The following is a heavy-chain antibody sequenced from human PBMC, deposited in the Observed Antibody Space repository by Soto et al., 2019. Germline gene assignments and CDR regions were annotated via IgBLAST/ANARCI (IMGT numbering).Heavy chain of an antibody. Sequence: HPGGSLRLSCAASGFTFSSYWMHWVRQAPGKGLVWVSRINSDGSSTSYADSVKGRFTISRDNAKSTLYLQMNSLRAEDTAVYYCARGIVVVPAASRTFSWFDYWGQGTLVTVSS. CDR1: GFTFSSYW. J-gene: IGHJ4*02. CDR3: ARGIVVVPAASRTFSWFDY. D-gene: IGHD2-2*01. V-gene: IGHV3-74*01. CDR2: INSDGSST.